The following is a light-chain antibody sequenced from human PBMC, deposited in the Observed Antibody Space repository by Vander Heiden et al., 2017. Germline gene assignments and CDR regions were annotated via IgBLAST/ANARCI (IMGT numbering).Light chain of an antibody. V-gene: IGKV1-33*01. J-gene: IGKJ2*01. Sequence: DIQMTQSPSSLSASVGDRVTITCQASQDITKYLNWYQQKSGKAPKLLIYDTFNLETGVPSRFSGSGSGTDFSFTISSLQPEDTATYYCQQYKALLTFGQGTKLESK. CDR3: QQYKALLT. CDR1: QDITKY. CDR2: DTF.